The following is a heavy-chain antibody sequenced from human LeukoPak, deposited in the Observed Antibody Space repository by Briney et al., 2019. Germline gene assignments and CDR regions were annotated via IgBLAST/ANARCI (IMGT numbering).Heavy chain of an antibody. CDR2: INHSGST. D-gene: IGHD2-15*01. CDR1: GGSFSGYY. J-gene: IGHJ5*02. CDR3: AREYCSGGSCYRRLRFDP. V-gene: IGHV4-34*01. Sequence: SETLSLTCAVYGGSFSGYYWSWLRQPPGKGLEGIGEINHSGSTNYNPSLKSRVTISVDTSKNQFSLKLSSVTAADTAVYYCAREYCSGGSCYRRLRFDPWGQGTLVTVSS.